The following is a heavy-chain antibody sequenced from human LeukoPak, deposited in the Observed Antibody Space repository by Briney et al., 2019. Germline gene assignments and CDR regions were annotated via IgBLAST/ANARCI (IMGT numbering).Heavy chain of an antibody. CDR1: GFTFDDYA. J-gene: IGHJ4*02. D-gene: IGHD6-13*01. V-gene: IGHV3-9*01. CDR2: ISWNSGSI. Sequence: PGGSLRLSCAASGFTFDDYAMHWVRQAPGKGLEWVSGISWNSGSIGYADSVKGRFTISRDNAKNSLYLQMNSLRAEDTALYYCAKEAPPPYSSSWFGTRYFGYWGQGTLVTVSS. CDR3: AKEAPPPYSSSWFGTRYFGY.